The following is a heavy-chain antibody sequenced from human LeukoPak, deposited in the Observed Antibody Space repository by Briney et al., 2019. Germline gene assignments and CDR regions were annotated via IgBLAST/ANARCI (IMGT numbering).Heavy chain of an antibody. V-gene: IGHV3-30*18. J-gene: IGHJ4*02. CDR3: AKDNRIAAAGPLDY. D-gene: IGHD6-13*01. CDR1: GFTFSSYG. Sequence: GGSLRLSCAASGFTFSSYGMHWVRQAPGKGLEWVAVISYDGSNKYYADSVKGRFTISRDNSKNRLYLQMNSLRAEDTAVYYCAKDNRIAAAGPLDYWGQGTLVTVSS. CDR2: ISYDGSNK.